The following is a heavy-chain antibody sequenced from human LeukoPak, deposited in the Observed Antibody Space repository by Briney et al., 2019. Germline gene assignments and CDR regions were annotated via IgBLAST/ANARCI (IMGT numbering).Heavy chain of an antibody. CDR3: ATNAGYYDFWSGYKNYYYGMDV. CDR2: INAGNGNT. Sequence: ASVKVSCKASGYTFTSYGISWVRQAPGQGLEWMGWINAGNGNTKYSQKFQGRVTITRDTSASTAYMELSSLRSEDTAVYYCATNAGYYDFWSGYKNYYYGMDVWGQGTTVTVSS. V-gene: IGHV1-3*01. CDR1: GYTFTSYG. J-gene: IGHJ6*02. D-gene: IGHD3-3*01.